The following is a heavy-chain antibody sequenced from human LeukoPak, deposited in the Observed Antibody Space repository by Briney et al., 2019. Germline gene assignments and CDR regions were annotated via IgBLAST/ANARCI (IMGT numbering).Heavy chain of an antibody. CDR1: GGSISRGSYY. J-gene: IGHJ5*02. CDR3: ATINMIEVGLQRWFDP. D-gene: IGHD3-22*01. Sequence: SQTLSLTCVVSGGSISRGSYYWNWIRQPAGKGLEWMGRIYNSGSTNYNPSLKSRVTISADMSRNQLSLLLTSVTAADTAVYYCATINMIEVGLQRWFDPWGQGTLVAVSS. CDR2: IYNSGST. V-gene: IGHV4-61*02.